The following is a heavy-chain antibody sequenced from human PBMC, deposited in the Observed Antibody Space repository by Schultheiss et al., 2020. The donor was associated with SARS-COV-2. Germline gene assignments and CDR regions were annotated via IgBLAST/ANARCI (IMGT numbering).Heavy chain of an antibody. CDR1: GFTFSDYY. D-gene: IGHD3-3*01. CDR3: ARLEGRVVIMRWDFDS. CDR2: ISGSGGNT. J-gene: IGHJ4*02. V-gene: IGHV3-23*01. Sequence: GGSLRLSCAASGFTFSDYYMSWIRQAPGRGLEWVSAISGSGGNTYYADSVEGRFTVSRDNSKNTLYLQMSSLRAEDTAIYYCARLEGRVVIMRWDFDSWGQGTLVTVSS.